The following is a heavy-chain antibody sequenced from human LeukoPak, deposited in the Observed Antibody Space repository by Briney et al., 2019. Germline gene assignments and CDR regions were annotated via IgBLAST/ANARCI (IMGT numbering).Heavy chain of an antibody. Sequence: SETLSLTCTVSGGSISSGSYYWSWIRQPAGKGLEWIGRIYTSGSTNYNPSLKSRVTISVDTSKNQFSLKLSSVTAADTAVYYCARAARGRGWEAFDIWGQGTMVSVSS. J-gene: IGHJ3*02. CDR1: GGSISSGSYY. CDR3: ARAARGRGWEAFDI. D-gene: IGHD1-26*01. V-gene: IGHV4-61*02. CDR2: IYTSGST.